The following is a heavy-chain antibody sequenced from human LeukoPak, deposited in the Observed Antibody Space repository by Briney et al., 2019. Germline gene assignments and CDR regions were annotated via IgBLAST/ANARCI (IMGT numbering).Heavy chain of an antibody. CDR1: GGSFSGYY. D-gene: IGHD3-22*01. CDR3: AGSLGYYDNSGL. J-gene: IGHJ4*02. V-gene: IGHV4-34*01. CDR2: INHSGNT. Sequence: SETLSLTCAIYGGSFSGYYWSWIRQPPGKGLEWIGEINHSGNTNYNPSLTSRVTISIDMSKNQFSLKLSSVTAADTAVYYCAGSLGYYDNSGLWGQGTLVTVSS.